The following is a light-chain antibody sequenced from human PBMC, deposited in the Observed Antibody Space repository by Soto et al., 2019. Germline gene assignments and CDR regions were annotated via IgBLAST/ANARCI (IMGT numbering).Light chain of an antibody. V-gene: IGLV4-69*01. CDR2: LDNDGSH. J-gene: IGLJ3*02. Sequence: QPVLTQSPSASASLGASVKLTCTLSSGHSTYAIAWHQQQPEKGPRYLMRLDNDGSHIKGAGIPDRFSGSSSGAERYLTISSLQSEDEADYYCQTWDTGIQVFGGGTKVTVL. CDR1: SGHSTYA. CDR3: QTWDTGIQV.